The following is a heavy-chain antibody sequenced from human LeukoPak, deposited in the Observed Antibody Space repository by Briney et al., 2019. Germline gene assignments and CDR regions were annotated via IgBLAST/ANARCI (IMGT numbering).Heavy chain of an antibody. CDR3: ARATTVTTFFDY. V-gene: IGHV3-30*04. D-gene: IGHD4-11*01. CDR2: ISDDGSNK. Sequence: GGSLRLSCAASEFTFSSYAMHWVRQAPDKGLEWVALISDDGSNKEYADSVKGRFTISRDNSKNSLYLQMNSLRAEDTAVYYCARATTVTTFFDYWGQGTLVTVSS. CDR1: EFTFSSYA. J-gene: IGHJ4*02.